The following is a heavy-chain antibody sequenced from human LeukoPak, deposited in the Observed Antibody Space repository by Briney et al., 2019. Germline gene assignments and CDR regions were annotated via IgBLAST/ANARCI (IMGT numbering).Heavy chain of an antibody. J-gene: IGHJ4*02. D-gene: IGHD4-17*01. V-gene: IGHV3-7*01. Sequence: GGSLRLSWAASGFTFSSYSMNWVRKAPGKRVGWVANIKQDGSEKYYVDSVKGRFTISRDNAKNSLYLQMNSLRAEDTAVYYCARESGFYGDSFDYWGQGTLVTVSS. CDR1: GFTFSSYS. CDR3: ARESGFYGDSFDY. CDR2: IKQDGSEK.